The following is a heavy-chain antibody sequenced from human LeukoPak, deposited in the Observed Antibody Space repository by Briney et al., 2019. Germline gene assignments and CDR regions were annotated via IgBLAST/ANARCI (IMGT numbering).Heavy chain of an antibody. CDR1: GYTFTGYY. CDR3: ARGHDVAPSFDY. J-gene: IGHJ4*02. Sequence: ASVKVSCEASGYTFTGYYMVWVRQAPGQGLEWLGWISERGGTYYAQKFQGRVTMTRDTSIRTAYLELRSLTSDDTTVYYCARGHDVAPSFDYWGQGTLVTVSS. CDR2: ISERGGT. V-gene: IGHV1-2*02. D-gene: IGHD5-12*01.